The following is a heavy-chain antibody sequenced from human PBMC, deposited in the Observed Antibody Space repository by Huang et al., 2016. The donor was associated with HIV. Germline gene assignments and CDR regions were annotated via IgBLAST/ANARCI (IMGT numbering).Heavy chain of an antibody. CDR3: ARRGTTLDY. CDR2: INHRGST. D-gene: IGHD3-16*01. V-gene: IGHV4-34*01. Sequence: QVQLQQWGAGLLKPSETLSLTCAVYGGSFSDYYWSWIRQPPGKGLEWIGEINHRGSTNYNPSLKSRVTISVDTSKNQFFLKVSSVTAADTAVYYCARRGTTLDYWGQGTLVTVSS. J-gene: IGHJ4*02. CDR1: GGSFSDYY.